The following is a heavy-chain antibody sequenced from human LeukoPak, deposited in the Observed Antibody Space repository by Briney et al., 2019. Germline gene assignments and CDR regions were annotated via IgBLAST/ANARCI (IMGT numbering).Heavy chain of an antibody. CDR3: ARGEGTLAGRRWPYSFYYYVDV. Sequence: SETLSLTCVVYGGSFSDYYWTWVPQPPGKGLEWIGEINHSGTTMYNPSLKSRVSISIHTSNNQFSLKLNSVTAADTAVYYCARGEGTLAGRRWPYSFYYYVDVWGKGTTVTFSS. V-gene: IGHV4-34*01. CDR1: GGSFSDYY. CDR2: INHSGTT. J-gene: IGHJ6*03. D-gene: IGHD6-19*01.